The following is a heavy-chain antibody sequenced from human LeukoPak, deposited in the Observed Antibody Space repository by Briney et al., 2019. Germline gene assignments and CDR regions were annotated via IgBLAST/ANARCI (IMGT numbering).Heavy chain of an antibody. J-gene: IGHJ4*02. CDR3: AKDRYSSGWYAPFDY. V-gene: IGHV3-48*01. CDR2: ISSSSSTI. Sequence: GGSLRLSCAASGFTFSSYSMNWVRQAPGKGLEWVSYISSSSSTIYYADSVKGRFTISRDNAKNSLYLQMNSLRAEDTAVYYCAKDRYSSGWYAPFDYWGQGTLVTVSS. CDR1: GFTFSSYS. D-gene: IGHD6-19*01.